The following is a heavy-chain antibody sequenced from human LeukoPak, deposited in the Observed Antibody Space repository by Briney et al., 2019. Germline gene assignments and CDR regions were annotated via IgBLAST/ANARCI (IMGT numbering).Heavy chain of an antibody. CDR3: ARIGSRDGYNPALDY. CDR1: SGSISSYY. D-gene: IGHD5-24*01. J-gene: IGHJ4*02. Sequence: MPSETLSLTCTVSSGSISSYYWSWIRQPPGKGLEWIGYIHHSGSTNYNPSLKSRVTISVDTSKNQVSLKLRTVNAADTAVYYCARIGSRDGYNPALDYWGQGTLVTVSS. V-gene: IGHV4-59*01. CDR2: IHHSGST.